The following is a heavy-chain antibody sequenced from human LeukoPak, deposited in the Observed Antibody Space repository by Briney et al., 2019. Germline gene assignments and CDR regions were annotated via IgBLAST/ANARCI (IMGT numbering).Heavy chain of an antibody. J-gene: IGHJ4*02. D-gene: IGHD3-3*01. CDR2: VYYNGDT. Sequence: SETLSLTCTVSGVPISGGRYYWGWIRQSPGKGLEWIGSVYYNGDTLDNPSLKGRVILFVDMSKNQFSVELTSVTAAETAVYYCARHASGVFDYWGLGTLVTVSS. CDR3: ARHASGVFDY. V-gene: IGHV4-39*01. CDR1: GVPISGGRYY.